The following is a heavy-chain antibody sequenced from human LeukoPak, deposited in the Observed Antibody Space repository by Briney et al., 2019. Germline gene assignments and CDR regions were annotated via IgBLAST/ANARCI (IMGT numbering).Heavy chain of an antibody. D-gene: IGHD6-19*01. CDR1: GGSISSGGYF. V-gene: IGHV4-31*03. J-gene: IGHJ4*02. Sequence: SQTLSLTCTVSGGSISSGGYFWSWIRQHPGKGLEWVRYIYYSGSTYYNPSLKSRVTISVDTSKSQFSLKLNSMTAADTAVYYCTAQGGWYIDYWGQGTLVTVSS. CDR2: IYYSGST. CDR3: TAQGGWYIDY.